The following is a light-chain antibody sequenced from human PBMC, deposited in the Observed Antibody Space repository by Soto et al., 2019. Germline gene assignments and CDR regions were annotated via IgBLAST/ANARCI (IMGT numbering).Light chain of an antibody. Sequence: FPVTLPSSQGISATLSCKGSQSVISDYLAWYQQKPGQAPRLLIYDASSRATGIPARFSGSGSGTDFTLTISGLEPEDFAVYYCQQFGSSLYTLGQGTRVEIK. CDR3: QQFGSSLYT. CDR1: QSVISDY. J-gene: IGKJ2*01. CDR2: DAS. V-gene: IGKV3-20*01.